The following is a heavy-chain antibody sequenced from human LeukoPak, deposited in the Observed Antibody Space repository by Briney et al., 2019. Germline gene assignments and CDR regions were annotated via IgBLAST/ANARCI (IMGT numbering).Heavy chain of an antibody. CDR1: GFAFNTYS. Sequence: PGGSLRLSCAASGFAFNTYSMSWVRQAPGEGLEWISYISTSGSSVKYADSVKGRFTISRDNAKNSLYLQMDSLRTEDTAIYYCTTDHVGATVEFDSWGQGTPVTVSS. D-gene: IGHD1-26*01. J-gene: IGHJ4*02. CDR3: TTDHVGATVEFDS. CDR2: ISTSGSSV. V-gene: IGHV3-48*04.